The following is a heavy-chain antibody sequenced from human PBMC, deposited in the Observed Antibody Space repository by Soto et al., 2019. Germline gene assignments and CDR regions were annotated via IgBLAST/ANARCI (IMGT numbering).Heavy chain of an antibody. CDR3: AKDRVGMQQLVRDYYYYGMDV. Sequence: GGSLRLSCAASGFTFSSYGMHWVRQAPGKGLEWVAVISYDGSNKYYADSVKGRFTISRDNSKNTLYLQMNSLRAEDTAVYYCAKDRVGMQQLVRDYYYYGMDVWGHGTTVTVSS. D-gene: IGHD6-13*01. J-gene: IGHJ6*02. V-gene: IGHV3-30*18. CDR1: GFTFSSYG. CDR2: ISYDGSNK.